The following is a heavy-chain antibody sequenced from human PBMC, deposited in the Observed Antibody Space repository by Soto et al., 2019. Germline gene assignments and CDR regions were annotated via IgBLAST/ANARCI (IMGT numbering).Heavy chain of an antibody. J-gene: IGHJ4*02. Sequence: EVQLVESGGGLVKPGGSLRLSCAASGFTFSNAWMRWVRQAPGKGPEWVGRIKSITDGGTADYAEPVKGRFTVSRDDSKNTLYLEMNSLKTEDTAVYFCNTELMWEEPPFDYWGQGALVTVSS. CDR1: GFTFSNAW. V-gene: IGHV3-15*01. CDR2: IKSITDGGTA. D-gene: IGHD1-26*01. CDR3: NTELMWEEPPFDY.